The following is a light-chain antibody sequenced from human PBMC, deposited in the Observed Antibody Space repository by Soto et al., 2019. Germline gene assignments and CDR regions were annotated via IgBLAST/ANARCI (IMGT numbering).Light chain of an antibody. CDR1: SSDVGGYNY. V-gene: IGLV2-14*03. Sequence: QSALTQPASVSGSPGQSITISYTGTSSDVGGYNYVSWYQHHPGKAPKLMIFDVSNRPSGVSNRFSGSKSGNTDSLTISGLQPEDEADYYCSSYTTSNTRQIVFGTGTQLTVL. CDR2: DVS. CDR3: SSYTTSNTRQIV. J-gene: IGLJ1*01.